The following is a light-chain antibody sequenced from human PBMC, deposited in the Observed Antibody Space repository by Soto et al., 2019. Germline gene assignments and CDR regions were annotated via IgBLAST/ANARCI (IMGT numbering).Light chain of an antibody. CDR3: QQTYSTLYS. CDR2: LAS. Sequence: DIQMTQSPSSLSASVGDRVTITCRASQTISTYLSWYQHKPGKAPKLLIFLASSLQSGVPSRFSGRGSGTDFTITISSPQPEDFETYYCQQTYSTLYSFGQGTKLEIK. V-gene: IGKV1-39*01. CDR1: QTISTY. J-gene: IGKJ2*03.